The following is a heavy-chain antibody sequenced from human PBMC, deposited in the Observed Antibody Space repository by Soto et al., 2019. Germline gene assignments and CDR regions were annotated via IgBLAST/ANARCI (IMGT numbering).Heavy chain of an antibody. CDR1: GFTFSSYG. D-gene: IGHD3-3*01. J-gene: IGHJ4*02. CDR3: ARDGSGFDY. V-gene: IGHV3-33*01. CDR2: IWYDGSNK. Sequence: QVQLVESGGGVVQPGRSLRLSCAASGFTFSSYGMHWVRQAPGKGLEWVAVIWYDGSNKYYADSVKGRSTISRDDSKNTLYLQMNSLRAEDTAVYYCARDGSGFDYWGQGTLVTVSS.